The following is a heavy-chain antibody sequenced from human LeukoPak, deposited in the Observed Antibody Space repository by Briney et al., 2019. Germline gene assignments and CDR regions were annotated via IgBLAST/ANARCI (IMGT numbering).Heavy chain of an antibody. CDR3: ARNSPWIGRYFDL. Sequence: SETLSLTCTVSGGSISSYYWSWIRQPPGKGLEWIGYIYYSGSTNYNPSLKSRVTISVDTSKNQFSLKLSSVTAADTAVYYCARNSPWIGRYFDLWGRGTLATVSS. J-gene: IGHJ2*01. V-gene: IGHV4-59*08. CDR2: IYYSGST. D-gene: IGHD5-12*01. CDR1: GGSISSYY.